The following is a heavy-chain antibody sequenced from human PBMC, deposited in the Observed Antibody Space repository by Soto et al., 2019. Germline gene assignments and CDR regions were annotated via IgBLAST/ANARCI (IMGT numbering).Heavy chain of an antibody. J-gene: IGHJ4*02. Sequence: QLQLQESGSGLVKPSQTLSLTCAVSGGSISSGGYSWSWIRQPPGKGLEWIGYIYHSGSTYYNPSRKSRVTISVDRSKNQFSLKLSSVTAADTAVYYCARAGYYDSSGYYRATRLDYWGQGTLVTVSS. CDR3: ARAGYYDSSGYYRATRLDY. V-gene: IGHV4-30-2*01. D-gene: IGHD3-22*01. CDR1: GGSISSGGYS. CDR2: IYHSGST.